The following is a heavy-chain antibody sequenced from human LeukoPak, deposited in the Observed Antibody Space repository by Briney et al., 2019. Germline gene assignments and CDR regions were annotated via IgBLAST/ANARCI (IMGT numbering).Heavy chain of an antibody. CDR1: GFTFSGYS. CDR3: ARVGYYASGPFSYFDY. D-gene: IGHD3-10*01. J-gene: IGHJ4*02. V-gene: IGHV3-30-3*01. Sequence: GGSLRLSCAASGFTFSGYSMHWVRQAPGKGLEWVAVISYDGSNEYYADSVKGRFTISRDNSKNTLYLQMNSLSVEDTAVYYCARVGYYASGPFSYFDYWGQGTLVTVSS. CDR2: ISYDGSNE.